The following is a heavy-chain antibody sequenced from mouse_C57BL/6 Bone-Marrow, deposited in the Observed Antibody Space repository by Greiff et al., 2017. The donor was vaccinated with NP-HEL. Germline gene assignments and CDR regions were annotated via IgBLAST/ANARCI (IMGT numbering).Heavy chain of an antibody. CDR2: IYHSDSET. CDR1: GYTFTSYW. J-gene: IGHJ2*01. Sequence: QVQLQQPGAELVRPGSSVKLSCKASGYTFTSYWMDWVKQRPGQGLEWIGNIYHSDSETHYNQKFKDKATLTVDKSSSTAYMQLSSLTSEDSAVYYCARYNYGSSYFDYWGQGTTLTVSS. CDR3: ARYNYGSSYFDY. V-gene: IGHV1-61*01. D-gene: IGHD1-1*01.